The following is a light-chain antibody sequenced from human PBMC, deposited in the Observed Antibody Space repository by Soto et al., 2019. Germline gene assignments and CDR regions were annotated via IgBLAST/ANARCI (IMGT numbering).Light chain of an antibody. V-gene: IGKV1-5*01. CDR2: DVS. Sequence: DIQMTQSPSSLSASVGDRVTITCRASQNIGRWLAWYQQKSGKAPKLMIYDVSTLISGVPSRFSGSGSGTEFTLTITSLQPDVFTTYYCQQYNLHSPATFGPGTLVEIK. J-gene: IGKJ1*01. CDR1: QNIGRW. CDR3: QQYNLHSPAT.